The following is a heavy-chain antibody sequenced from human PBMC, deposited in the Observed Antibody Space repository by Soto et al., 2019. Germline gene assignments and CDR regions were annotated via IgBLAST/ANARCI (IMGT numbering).Heavy chain of an antibody. CDR1: GGSFSGYY. CDR3: ARALRFINYYYYGMHV. V-gene: IGHV4-34*01. Sequence: PSETLSLTCAVYGGSFSGYYWSWIRQPPGKGLEWIGEINHSGSTNYNPSLKSRVTISVDTSKNQFSLKLSSVTAADTAVYYCARALRFINYYYYGMHVWGQGTTVTVSS. J-gene: IGHJ6*02. CDR2: INHSGST. D-gene: IGHD3-16*01.